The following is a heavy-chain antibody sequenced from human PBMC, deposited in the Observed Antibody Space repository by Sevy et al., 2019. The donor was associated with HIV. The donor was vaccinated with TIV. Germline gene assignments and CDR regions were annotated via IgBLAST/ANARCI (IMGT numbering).Heavy chain of an antibody. CDR2: ISYDGSNK. V-gene: IGHV3-30*18. D-gene: IGHD3-22*01. CDR1: GFTFSSYG. J-gene: IGHJ6*02. Sequence: GGSLRLSCAASGFTFSSYGMHWVRQAPGKGLEWMAVISYDGSNKYYADSMKGRFTISRDNSKNTLYLQMNSLRAEDTAVYYCAKAPYDSSGYYYLYYYYYGMDVWGQGTTVTVSS. CDR3: AKAPYDSSGYYYLYYYYYGMDV.